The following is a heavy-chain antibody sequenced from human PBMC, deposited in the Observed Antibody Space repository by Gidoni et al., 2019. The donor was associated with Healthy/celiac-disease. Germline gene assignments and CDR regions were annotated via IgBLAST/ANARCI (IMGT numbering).Heavy chain of an antibody. CDR1: GFTFSSYA. CDR2: ISGSGGST. J-gene: IGHJ4*02. CDR3: AKDGYTTGVWRYDSSGYSDY. Sequence: EVQLLESGGGLVQPGGSLRLSCAASGFTFSSYAMSWVRQAPGKGLEWVSAISGSGGSTYYADSVKGRFTISRDNSKNTLYLQMNSLRAEDTAVYYCAKDGYTTGVWRYDSSGYSDYWGQGTLVTVSS. V-gene: IGHV3-23*01. D-gene: IGHD3-22*01.